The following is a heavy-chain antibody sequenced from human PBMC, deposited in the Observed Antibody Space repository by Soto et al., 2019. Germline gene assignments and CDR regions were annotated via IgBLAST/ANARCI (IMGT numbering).Heavy chain of an antibody. V-gene: IGHV6-1*01. CDR2: TYYRSNWRH. Sequence: SQTLSLPCDISGDSVSSNTAAWNWIRSSPSRGLEWLGRTYYRSNWRHDYAVSVKSRITVNPDTSKNHFSLQLNSVTPDDTAVYYCARGVAGSGFDLWGQGTLVTVYS. CDR3: ARGVAGSGFDL. CDR1: GDSVSSNTAA. J-gene: IGHJ4*02. D-gene: IGHD6-19*01.